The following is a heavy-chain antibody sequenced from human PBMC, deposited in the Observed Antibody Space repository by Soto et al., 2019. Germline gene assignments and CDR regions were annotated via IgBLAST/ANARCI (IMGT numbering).Heavy chain of an antibody. CDR2: IIPSIGTT. Sequence: QVQLVQSGAEVKRPGSSVKVSCKASGGIFSSYAISWVRQAPGQGLEWMGGIIPSIGTTNYAQMFQGRVTITADESTTTAYMELSSLRSEDTAVYYCARGGQLWFRFDYWGQGTLVTVSS. J-gene: IGHJ4*02. CDR3: ARGGQLWFRFDY. V-gene: IGHV1-69*12. CDR1: GGIFSSYA. D-gene: IGHD5-18*01.